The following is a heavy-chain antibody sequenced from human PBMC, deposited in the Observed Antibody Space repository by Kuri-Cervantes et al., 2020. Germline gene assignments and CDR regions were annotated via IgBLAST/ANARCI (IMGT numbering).Heavy chain of an antibody. CDR2: IYHSGST. CDR1: GGPISSGGYS. D-gene: IGHD3-22*01. CDR3: ARENDYYDSSGQPEGLWDAFDI. V-gene: IGHV4-30-2*01. J-gene: IGHJ3*02. Sequence: SQTLSLTCAVSGGPISSGGYSWSWIRQPPGKGLEWIGYIYHSGSTYYNPSLKSRVTISVDTSKNQFSLKLSSVTAADTAVYYCARENDYYDSSGQPEGLWDAFDIWGQGTMVTVSS.